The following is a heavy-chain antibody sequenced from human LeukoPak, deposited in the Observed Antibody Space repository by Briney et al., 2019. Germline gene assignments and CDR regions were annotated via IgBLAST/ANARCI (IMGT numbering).Heavy chain of an antibody. V-gene: IGHV4-34*01. CDR3: ARHMSSSGWNNWFDP. J-gene: IGHJ5*02. CDR1: GGSFSGYY. CDR2: INHSGST. D-gene: IGHD6-19*01. Sequence: PSETLSLTCAVYGGSFSGYYWSWIRQPPGKGLEWIGEINHSGSTNYNPSLKSRVTISVDTSKNQFSLKLSSVTAADTAVYYCARHMSSSGWNNWFDPWGQGTLVTVSS.